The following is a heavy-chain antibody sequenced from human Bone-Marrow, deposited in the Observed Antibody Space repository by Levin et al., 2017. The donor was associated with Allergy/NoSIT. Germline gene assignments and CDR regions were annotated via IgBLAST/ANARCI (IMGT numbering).Heavy chain of an antibody. V-gene: IGHV4-59*01. CDR1: GASISSYH. D-gene: IGHD2-21*02. CDR3: AKDRVVTSSGTYYYYGMAV. Sequence: SETLSLICIVSGASISSYHWSWIRQPPGKGLEWIGYIYYSGSTNYNPSLKSRVTMSVDTSRNQFSLTLNSVTAADTAVYYCAKDRVVTSSGTYYYYGMAVWGQGITVSVSS. J-gene: IGHJ6*02. CDR2: IYYSGST.